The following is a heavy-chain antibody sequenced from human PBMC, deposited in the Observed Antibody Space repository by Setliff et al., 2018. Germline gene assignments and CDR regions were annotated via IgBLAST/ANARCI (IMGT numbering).Heavy chain of an antibody. D-gene: IGHD4-17*01. J-gene: IGHJ5*02. Sequence: ETLSLTCAVYGASFSGSYCSWIRQSPGKGLEWVSAISGSGGSTYYADSVKGRFTISRDNSKNSLYLHMSSLRPDDTALYYCAKAHGDYVLESWGQGTLVTVS. CDR1: GASFSGSYC. CDR3: AKAHGDYVLES. V-gene: IGHV3-23*01. CDR2: ISGSGGST.